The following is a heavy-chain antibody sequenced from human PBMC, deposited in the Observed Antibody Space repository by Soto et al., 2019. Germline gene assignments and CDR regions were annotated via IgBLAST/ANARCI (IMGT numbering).Heavy chain of an antibody. CDR2: ISSRSDI. CDR1: GFTFSTYS. J-gene: IGHJ6*02. V-gene: IGHV3-21*01. Sequence: GGSLRLSCVGSGFTFSTYSINWVRQAPGKGLEWVSSISSRSDIYYADSVKGRFTISRDNAKNSVSLQMNSLRAEDTAVYYCAREYTAWPLAYGLDVWGQGSTVTVSS. D-gene: IGHD2-2*02. CDR3: AREYTAWPLAYGLDV.